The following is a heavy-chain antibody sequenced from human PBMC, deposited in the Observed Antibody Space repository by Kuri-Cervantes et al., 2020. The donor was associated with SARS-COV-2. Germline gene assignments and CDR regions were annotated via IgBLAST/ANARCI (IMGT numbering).Heavy chain of an antibody. D-gene: IGHD3-3*01. CDR3: ARERGANDDFWSGYSYYYYYYMDV. CDR2: INPNSGGT. J-gene: IGHJ6*03. V-gene: IGHV1-2*02. Sequence: ASVKGSCKASGYTFTGYYMHWVRQAPGQGLEWMGWINPNSGGTNYAQKFQGRVTMTRDTSISTAYMELSSLRSEDTAVYYCARERGANDDFWSGYSYYYYYYMDVWGKGTTVTVSS. CDR1: GYTFTGYY.